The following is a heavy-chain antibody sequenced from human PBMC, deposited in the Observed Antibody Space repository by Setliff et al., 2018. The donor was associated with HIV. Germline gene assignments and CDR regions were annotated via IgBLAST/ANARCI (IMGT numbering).Heavy chain of an antibody. V-gene: IGHV4-38-2*01. CDR1: GFSITDGFY. D-gene: IGHD3-10*01. CDR2: INHSGST. Sequence: PSETLSLNCDVSGFSITDGFYWAWIRQSPGKGLEWIGSINHSGSTYCTPSLKSRVTMSVDTSKNHFSLKLSSVTAADTAMYFCARQPPLSVLQVWFDDYWGQGTLVTVSS. CDR3: ARQPPLSVLQVWFDDY. J-gene: IGHJ4*02.